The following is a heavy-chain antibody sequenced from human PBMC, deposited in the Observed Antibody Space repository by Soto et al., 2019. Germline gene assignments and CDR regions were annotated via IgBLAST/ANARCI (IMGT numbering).Heavy chain of an antibody. CDR3: ALGIFGVVRPYYYYGMDV. CDR1: GYSFTSYW. Sequence: EVQLVQSGAEVKKPGESLKISCKGSGYSFTSYWIGWVRQMPGKGLEWMGIIYPGDSDTRYSPSFQGQVTISADKSISTAYLQWSRLKASDTAMYYCALGIFGVVRPYYYYGMDVWGQGTTVTVSS. V-gene: IGHV5-51*01. D-gene: IGHD3-3*02. J-gene: IGHJ6*02. CDR2: IYPGDSDT.